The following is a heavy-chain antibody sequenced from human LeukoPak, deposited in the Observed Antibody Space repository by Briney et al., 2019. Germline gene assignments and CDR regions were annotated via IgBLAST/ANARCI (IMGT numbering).Heavy chain of an antibody. CDR3: ARLPLSGYSSSWTDYDY. Sequence: ASVKVSCKASGYTFTSYAMNWVRQAPGQGLEWMGWINTNTGNPTYAQGFTGRFVFSLDTSVSTAYLQISSLKAEDTAVYYCARLPLSGYSSSWTDYDYWGQGTLVTVSS. CDR2: INTNTGNP. J-gene: IGHJ4*02. CDR1: GYTFTSYA. D-gene: IGHD6-13*01. V-gene: IGHV7-4-1*02.